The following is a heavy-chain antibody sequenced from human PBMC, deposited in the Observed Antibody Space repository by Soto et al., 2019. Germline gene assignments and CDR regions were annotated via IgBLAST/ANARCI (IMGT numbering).Heavy chain of an antibody. V-gene: IGHV3-23*01. J-gene: IGHJ4*02. CDR3: AKATRLDY. CDR1: GFAFRSYT. CDR2: VSGSGGST. Sequence: PGGSLRLSCAASGFAFRSYTMSWVRQAPGKGLEWISAVSGSGGSTYYADSVKGRFTISRDNSKDTLYLQMNNLRAEDTAVYYCAKATRLDYWGQGTLVTVSS.